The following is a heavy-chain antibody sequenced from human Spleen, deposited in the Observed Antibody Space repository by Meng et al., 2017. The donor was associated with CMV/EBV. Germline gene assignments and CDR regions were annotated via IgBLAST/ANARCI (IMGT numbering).Heavy chain of an antibody. CDR3: AKDIGYYDSSGYLDY. V-gene: IGHV3-30*02. D-gene: IGHD3-22*01. CDR2: IRYDGSNK. CDR1: GFTFSSYG. Sequence: GESLKISCAASGFTFSSYGMHWVRQAPGKGLEWVAFIRYDGSNKYYADSVKGRFTISRDNSKNTLYLQMNSLRAEDTAVYYCAKDIGYYDSSGYLDYWGQGTLVTVSS. J-gene: IGHJ4*02.